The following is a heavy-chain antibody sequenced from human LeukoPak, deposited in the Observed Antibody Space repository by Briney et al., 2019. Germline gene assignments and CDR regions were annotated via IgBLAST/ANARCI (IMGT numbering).Heavy chain of an antibody. D-gene: IGHD1-26*01. V-gene: IGHV1-69*04. CDR2: IIPIFGIA. CDR1: GGTFSSYA. Sequence: GASVKVSCKASGGTFSSYAISWVRQAPGQGLEWMGRIIPIFGIANYAQKFQGRVTITADKSTSTAYMELSSLRSEDTAVYYCARVRWNSGSYHFDYWGHGTLVTVSS. CDR3: ARVRWNSGSYHFDY. J-gene: IGHJ4*01.